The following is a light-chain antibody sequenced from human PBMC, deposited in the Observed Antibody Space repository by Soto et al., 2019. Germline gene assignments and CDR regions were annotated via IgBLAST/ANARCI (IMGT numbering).Light chain of an antibody. V-gene: IGKV3D-15*01. CDR3: QQYNNRPPIT. J-gene: IGKJ5*01. CDR2: GAS. CDR1: QSVGSN. Sequence: IVMPQSPFTLSVSPGESSALSCTASQSVGSNLAWYQQRPGQAPRLLIYGASTRATGIPVRFSGSGSGTEFTLTISGLQSEDFGVYLCQQYNNRPPITFGQGTRLEIK.